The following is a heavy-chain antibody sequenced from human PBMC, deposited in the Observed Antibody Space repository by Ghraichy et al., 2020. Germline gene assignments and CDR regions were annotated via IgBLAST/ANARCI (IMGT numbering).Heavy chain of an antibody. CDR2: IYSGGST. V-gene: IGHV3-66*01. Sequence: GGSLRLSCAASGFTVSSNYMSWVRQAPGKGLEWVSVIYSGGSTYYADSVKGRFTISRDNSKNTLYIQMNSLRAEDTAVYYCARYLAHGIAAAGRAPDGMDVWGQGTTVSVSS. CDR3: ARYLAHGIAAAGRAPDGMDV. D-gene: IGHD6-13*01. J-gene: IGHJ6*02. CDR1: GFTVSSNY.